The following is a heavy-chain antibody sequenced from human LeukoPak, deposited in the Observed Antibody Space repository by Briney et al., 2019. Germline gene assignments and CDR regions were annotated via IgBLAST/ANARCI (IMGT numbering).Heavy chain of an antibody. Sequence: SETLSLTCAVYGGSFSGYYWSWIRQPPGKGLEWIGEINHSGSTNYNPSLKSRVTISVDTSKNQFSLKLSSVTAADTAVYYCASVSGSGWYRDYWGQGTLVTVSS. D-gene: IGHD6-19*01. V-gene: IGHV4-34*01. CDR2: INHSGST. CDR1: GGSFSGYY. CDR3: ASVSGSGWYRDY. J-gene: IGHJ4*02.